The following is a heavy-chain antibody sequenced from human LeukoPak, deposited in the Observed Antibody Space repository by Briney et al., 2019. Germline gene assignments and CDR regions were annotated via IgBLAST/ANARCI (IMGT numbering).Heavy chain of an antibody. CDR1: GGSISSSSSY. Sequence: SETLSLTCTVSGGSISSSSSYWGWIRQPPGKGLEWIGNIYYSGSTYYNPSLKSRVTISVDTSRNQFSLKLSSVTAADTAVYYCARLGGTYDAFDFWGQGTMVTVSS. CDR2: IYYSGST. CDR3: ARLGGTYDAFDF. J-gene: IGHJ3*01. V-gene: IGHV4-39*01. D-gene: IGHD1-26*01.